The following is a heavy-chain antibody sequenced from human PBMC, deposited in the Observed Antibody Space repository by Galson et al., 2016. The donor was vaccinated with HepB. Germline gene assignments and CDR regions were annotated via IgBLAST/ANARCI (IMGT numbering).Heavy chain of an antibody. CDR3: AKLLYSFSLGGH. Sequence: SETLSLTCAVSCASINNSQWWTWVRQPPGKGLEWIGEIYHNGRTNYNPSLKSRVNISVDKSKNQLYLNLRSVTAADTAVYYCAKLLYSFSLGGHWGQGTLVTVSS. D-gene: IGHD2-15*01. J-gene: IGHJ4*02. CDR1: CASINNSQW. CDR2: IYHNGRT. V-gene: IGHV4-4*02.